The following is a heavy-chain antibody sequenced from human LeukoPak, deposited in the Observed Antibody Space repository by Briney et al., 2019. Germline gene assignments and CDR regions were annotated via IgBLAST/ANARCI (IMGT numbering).Heavy chain of an antibody. J-gene: IGHJ4*02. CDR3: ARGGGGYSYGSFDY. Sequence: GGSLRLSCAASGFTFSSYWMHWVRQAPGKGLVWVSRINSDGSSTSYADSVKGRFTTSRDNAKNTLYLQMNSLRAEDTAVYYCARGGGGYSYGSFDYWGQGTLVTVSS. CDR2: INSDGSST. D-gene: IGHD5-18*01. CDR1: GFTFSSYW. V-gene: IGHV3-74*01.